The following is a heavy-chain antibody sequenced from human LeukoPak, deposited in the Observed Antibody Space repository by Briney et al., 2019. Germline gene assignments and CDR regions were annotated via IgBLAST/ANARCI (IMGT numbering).Heavy chain of an antibody. Sequence: ASVKVSCKASGYTFTSYYMHWARQAPGQGLEWMGIINPSGGSTSYAQKFQGRVTMTRDTSTSTVYMELSSLRSEDTAVYYCARGTHYDILTGYHFFDYWGQGTLVTVSS. CDR1: GYTFTSYY. V-gene: IGHV1-46*01. J-gene: IGHJ4*02. CDR2: INPSGGST. CDR3: ARGTHYDILTGYHFFDY. D-gene: IGHD3-9*01.